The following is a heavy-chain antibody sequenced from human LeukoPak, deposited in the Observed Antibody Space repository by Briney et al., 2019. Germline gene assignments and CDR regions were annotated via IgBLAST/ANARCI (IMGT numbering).Heavy chain of an antibody. CDR3: ARVTTTYYYGSGPDAFDI. J-gene: IGHJ3*02. CDR1: GFTFSSYW. D-gene: IGHD3-10*01. CDR2: IKQDGSEK. V-gene: IGHV3-7*01. Sequence: GGSLRLSCAASGFTFSSYWMSWVRQAPGKGLEWVANIKQDGSEKYYVDSVKGRFTISRDNAKNSLYLQMNSLRAEDTAVYYCARVTTTYYYGSGPDAFDIWGQGTMVTVSS.